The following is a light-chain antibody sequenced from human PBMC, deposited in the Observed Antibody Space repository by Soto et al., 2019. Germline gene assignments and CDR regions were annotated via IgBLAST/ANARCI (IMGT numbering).Light chain of an antibody. CDR3: QQSYTTPRT. CDR2: AAS. V-gene: IGKV1-39*01. CDR1: QTIISY. Sequence: DIQMTQSPSSLSASIGDSVTITCRASQTIISYLNWYQQKPGKAPKLLINAASNLQSGVPSRFRGSGSETDFTLTITSLQPEDFATYYCQQSYTTPRTFGQGTKVDIK. J-gene: IGKJ1*01.